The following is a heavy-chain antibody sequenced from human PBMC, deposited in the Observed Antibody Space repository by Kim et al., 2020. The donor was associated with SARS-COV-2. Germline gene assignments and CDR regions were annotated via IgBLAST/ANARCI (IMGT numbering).Heavy chain of an antibody. J-gene: IGHJ5*02. CDR2: IYYSGST. Sequence: SETLSLTCTVSGGSISRYYWSWLRQPPGKGLEWIGYIYYSGSTNYNPSLKSRVTISVDTSKNQFSLKLSSVTAADTAVYYCARGQGVVAVPVVMFWFDHWGQGTLVTVSS. CDR1: GGSISRYY. V-gene: IGHV4-59*01. D-gene: IGHD2-2*01. CDR3: ARGQGVVAVPVVMFWFDH.